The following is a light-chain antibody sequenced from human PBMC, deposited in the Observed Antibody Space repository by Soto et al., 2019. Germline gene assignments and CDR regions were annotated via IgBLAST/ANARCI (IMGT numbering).Light chain of an antibody. J-gene: IGKJ1*01. CDR1: QNVDSNY. V-gene: IGKV3-20*01. Sequence: EIVLTQSPCTLSLSPGERAPLSCRASQNVDSNYLAWYQQKPGQAPRIIIFGASGRATGIPDRFSGSGSGTDFTLTISRLEPEDFAVYYCQQYGSLSWTFGQGTKVDIK. CDR2: GAS. CDR3: QQYGSLSWT.